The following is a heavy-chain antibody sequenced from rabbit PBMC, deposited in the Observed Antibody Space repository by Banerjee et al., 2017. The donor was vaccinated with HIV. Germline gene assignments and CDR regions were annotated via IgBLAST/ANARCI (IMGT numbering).Heavy chain of an antibody. J-gene: IGHJ4*01. CDR2: INTSSGNT. V-gene: IGHV1S40*01. Sequence: GFSFSSSYYMCWVRQAPGKGPEWIACINTSSGNTVYASWAKGRFTISKTSSTTVTLQMTSLTAADTATYFCGRDRDGDAGYGSLALWGPGTLVTVS. CDR1: GFSFSSSYY. D-gene: IGHD6-1*01. CDR3: GRDRDGDAGYGSLAL.